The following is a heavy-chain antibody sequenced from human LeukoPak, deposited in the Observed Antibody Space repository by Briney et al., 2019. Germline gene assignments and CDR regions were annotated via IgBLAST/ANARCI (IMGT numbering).Heavy chain of an antibody. CDR2: IYYSGST. J-gene: IGHJ4*02. Sequence: PSETLSLTCTVSGGSISSGDYYWRWLRQPPGKGLEWIGYIYYSGSTYYNPSLKSRVTISVDTSKNQFSLKLSSVTAADTAVYYCAREGTYSSVDYWGQGTLVTVSS. CDR1: GGSISSGDYY. V-gene: IGHV4-30-4*08. CDR3: AREGTYSSVDY. D-gene: IGHD6-19*01.